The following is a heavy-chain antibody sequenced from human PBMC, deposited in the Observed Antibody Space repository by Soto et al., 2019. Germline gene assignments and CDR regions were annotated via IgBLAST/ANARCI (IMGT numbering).Heavy chain of an antibody. CDR1: GGSISSSSYY. CDR2: IYYSGST. V-gene: IGHV4-39*01. Sequence: PSETLSLTCTVFGGSISSSSYYWGWIRQPPGKGLEWIGSIYYSGSTSYNPSLKSRVTISVDTSKNQFSLKLSSVTAADTAVYYCARHDLRNYDRSTFDPWGQGTLVTVS. J-gene: IGHJ5*02. D-gene: IGHD3-22*01. CDR3: ARHDLRNYDRSTFDP.